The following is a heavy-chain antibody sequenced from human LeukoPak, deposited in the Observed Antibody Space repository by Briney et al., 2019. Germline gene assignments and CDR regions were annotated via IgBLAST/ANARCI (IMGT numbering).Heavy chain of an antibody. J-gene: IGHJ6*02. Sequence: SETLSLTCTVSGGSISSYYWSWIRQPPGKGLEWIGYIYYSGSTNYNPSLESRVTISVDTSKNQFSLKLSSVTAADTAVYYCARHPRYCSSTSCYHDYYYGMDVWGQGTTVTVSS. V-gene: IGHV4-59*08. CDR1: GGSISSYY. CDR3: ARHPRYCSSTSCYHDYYYGMDV. CDR2: IYYSGST. D-gene: IGHD2-2*01.